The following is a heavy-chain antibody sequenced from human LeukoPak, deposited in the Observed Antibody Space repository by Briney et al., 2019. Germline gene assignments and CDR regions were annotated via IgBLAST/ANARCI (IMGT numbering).Heavy chain of an antibody. CDR2: VSNHGSA. CDR3: ARVNRWLQFPLDY. V-gene: IGHV4-59*01. CDR1: GASISSYY. D-gene: IGHD5-24*01. J-gene: IGHJ4*02. Sequence: SETLSLTCTVSGASISSYYWSWIRQPPGKGLEWIGYVSNHGSANYNPSLNSRVTISVDTSKNQFSLKLSSVTAADTAVYYCARVNRWLQFPLDYWGQGTLVTVSS.